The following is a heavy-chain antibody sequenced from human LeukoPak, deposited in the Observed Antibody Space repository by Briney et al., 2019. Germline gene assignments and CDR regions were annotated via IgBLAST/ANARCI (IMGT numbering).Heavy chain of an antibody. CDR2: IYSGGST. CDR1: GFTVSSNY. D-gene: IGHD1-26*01. J-gene: IGHJ3*02. Sequence: GGSLRLSCAASGFTVSSNYMSWVRQAPGKGLEWVSVIYSGGSTYYADSVKGRFTISRDNSKNTLYLQMNSLRAEDTAVYYCASARELLILHAFDIWGQGTMVTVSS. CDR3: ASARELLILHAFDI. V-gene: IGHV3-66*01.